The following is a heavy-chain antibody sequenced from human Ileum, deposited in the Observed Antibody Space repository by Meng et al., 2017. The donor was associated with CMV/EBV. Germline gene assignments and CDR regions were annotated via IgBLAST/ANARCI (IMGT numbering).Heavy chain of an antibody. D-gene: IGHD6-19*01. V-gene: IGHV3-30*02. Sequence: SCAASAFTFSRCSMNWVRQAPGKGLEWVAFIRYDGSNKYYADSVKGRFTISRDNSKNTLYLQMNSLRAEDTAVYYCAKGRYSSGWYYFDYWGQGTLVTVSS. CDR3: AKGRYSSGWYYFDY. J-gene: IGHJ4*02. CDR2: IRYDGSNK. CDR1: AFTFSRCS.